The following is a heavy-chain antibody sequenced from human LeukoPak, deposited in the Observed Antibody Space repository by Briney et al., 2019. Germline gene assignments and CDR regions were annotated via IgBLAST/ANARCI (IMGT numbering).Heavy chain of an antibody. D-gene: IGHD3-22*01. V-gene: IGHV3-23*01. Sequence: GGSLRLSCAASGFTFRNYAMNWVRQAPGKGLEWVSDISGNGRSTYYADSVRGRFTISRDNSRNTLYLQMNSLRVDDTAVYYCARGEYYDSSGSLDYWGQGTLVTVSS. J-gene: IGHJ4*02. CDR2: ISGNGRST. CDR1: GFTFRNYA. CDR3: ARGEYYDSSGSLDY.